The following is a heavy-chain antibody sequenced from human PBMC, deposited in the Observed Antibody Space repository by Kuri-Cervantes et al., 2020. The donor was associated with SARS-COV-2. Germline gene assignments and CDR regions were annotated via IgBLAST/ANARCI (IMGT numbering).Heavy chain of an antibody. V-gene: IGHV6-1*01. D-gene: IGHD6-13*01. J-gene: IGHJ4*02. Sequence: SQTLSLTCAISGDSVSSNSAAWNWIRQSPSRGLEWLGRTYYRSKWYNDYAVSVKSRITINPDTSKNQFSLQLNSVTLEDTAVYYCARDAAYSSSYVLYFDSWGQGTLVTVSS. CDR3: ARDAAYSSSYVLYFDS. CDR2: TYYRSKWYN. CDR1: GDSVSSNSAA.